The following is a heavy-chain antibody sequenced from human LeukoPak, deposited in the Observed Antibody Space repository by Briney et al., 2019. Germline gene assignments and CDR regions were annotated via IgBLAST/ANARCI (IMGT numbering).Heavy chain of an antibody. CDR1: GGSISSGGYY. D-gene: IGHD1-26*01. J-gene: IGHJ4*02. CDR2: IYYSGST. V-gene: IGHV4-61*08. CDR3: ARAGIVGATLYFDY. Sequence: SETLSLTCTVSGGSISSGGYYWSWIRQHPGKGLEWIGYIYYSGSTNYNPPLKSRVTISVDTSKNQFSLKLSSVTAADTAVYYCARAGIVGATLYFDYWGQGTLVTVSS.